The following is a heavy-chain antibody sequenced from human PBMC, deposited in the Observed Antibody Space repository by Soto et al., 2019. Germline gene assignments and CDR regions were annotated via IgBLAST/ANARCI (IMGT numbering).Heavy chain of an antibody. V-gene: IGHV3-11*05. Sequence: QVQLVESGGGLVKPGGSLRLSCAVSGFTFSDYYMTWIRQAPGKGLEWVSYISSSTSHTNYADSVKGRFTISRDNAKHSLVLQRDSLRAEDTAVYYCARGRGAAADYFDFWGQGTLVPVSS. CDR2: ISSSTSHT. CDR3: ARGRGAAADYFDF. CDR1: GFTFSDYY. J-gene: IGHJ4*02. D-gene: IGHD6-13*01.